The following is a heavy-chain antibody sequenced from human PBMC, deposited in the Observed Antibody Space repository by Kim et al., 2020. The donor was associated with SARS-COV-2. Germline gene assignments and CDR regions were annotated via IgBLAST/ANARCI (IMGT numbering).Heavy chain of an antibody. CDR3: ARSGSYLTSPFDY. J-gene: IGHJ4*02. Sequence: SLILSFSSSLFIFIIYFIHWFRQVPGKGLVWLSRINSDGSDITYADSVEGRFTISRDNAKNTLYLQMNSLRADDTAIYYCARSGSYLTSPFDYWGQGT. CDR1: LFIFIIYF. CDR2: INSDGSDI. V-gene: IGHV3-74*01. D-gene: IGHD1-26*01.